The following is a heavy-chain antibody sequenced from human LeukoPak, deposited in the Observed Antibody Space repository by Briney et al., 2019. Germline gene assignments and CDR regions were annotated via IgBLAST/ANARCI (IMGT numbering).Heavy chain of an antibody. CDR2: ISGSGGTT. CDR1: GFTFSSYG. D-gene: IGHD1/OR15-1a*01. J-gene: IGHJ4*02. V-gene: IGHV3-23*01. Sequence: PGGSLRLSCAASGFTFSSYGMSWVRQAPGKGLEWVSGISGSGGTTYYADSVKGRFTFSRDNSKITLYLQMNSLRAEDTAVYYCAKVRANRFASFDYWGQGTLVTVSS. CDR3: AKVRANRFASFDY.